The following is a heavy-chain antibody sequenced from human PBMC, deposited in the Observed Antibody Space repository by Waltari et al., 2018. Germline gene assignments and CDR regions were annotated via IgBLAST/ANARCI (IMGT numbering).Heavy chain of an antibody. J-gene: IGHJ4*02. CDR2: INPNSEST. CDR3: AGDGSFDF. Sequence: QVQLVQSGAEVKKPGASVKVSCQAFGYTFSDYYMHWVRQAPGQGLEWMGWINPNSESTKYAQKFQDRVTLTRDTSINTVYMELSSLRSDDTALYYCAGDGSFDFWGQGTLVTVSS. CDR1: GYTFSDYY. V-gene: IGHV1-2*02.